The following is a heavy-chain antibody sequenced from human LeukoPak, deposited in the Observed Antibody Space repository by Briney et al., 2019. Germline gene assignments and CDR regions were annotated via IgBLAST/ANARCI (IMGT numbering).Heavy chain of an antibody. D-gene: IGHD3-3*01. V-gene: IGHV3-7*01. CDR3: ATGWSHHDY. CDR2: IKEDGSEK. CDR1: GFSFSSYW. Sequence: GGSLRLSCAASGFSFSSYWMSWVRQAPGKGLEWVANIKEDGSEKYSVGSVKGRFTISRDNTKNSLFLELNSLRAEDTAVYYCATGWSHHDYWGQGTLVTVSS. J-gene: IGHJ4*02.